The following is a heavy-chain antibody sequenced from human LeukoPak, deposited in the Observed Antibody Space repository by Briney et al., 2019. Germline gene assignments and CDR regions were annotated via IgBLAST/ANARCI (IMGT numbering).Heavy chain of an antibody. V-gene: IGHV1-18*01. CDR2: ISAYNGNT. CDR3: ARVPPDSSGYYVYYFDY. D-gene: IGHD3-22*01. Sequence: DSVKVSCKASGYTFTSHGISWVRQAPGQGLEWMGWISAYNGNTNYAQKLQGRVTMTTDTSTSTAYMELRSLRSDDTAVYYCARVPPDSSGYYVYYFDYWGQGTLVTVSS. J-gene: IGHJ4*02. CDR1: GYTFTSHG.